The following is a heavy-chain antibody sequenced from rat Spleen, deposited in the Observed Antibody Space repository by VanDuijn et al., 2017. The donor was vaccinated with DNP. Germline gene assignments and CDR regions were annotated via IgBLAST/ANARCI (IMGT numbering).Heavy chain of an antibody. CDR3: ARKKFITIAGGFDY. CDR2: ISYEGSST. D-gene: IGHD1-2*01. CDR1: GFTFSDYY. J-gene: IGHJ2*01. Sequence: EVQLVESGGGLVQPGRSLKLSCAASGFTFSDYYMAWVRQAPKKGLEWVASISYEGSSTYYGDSVKGRFTISRDNAKSTLYLQMNSLRSEDTATYDCARKKFITIAGGFDYWGQGVMVTVSS. V-gene: IGHV5-22*01.